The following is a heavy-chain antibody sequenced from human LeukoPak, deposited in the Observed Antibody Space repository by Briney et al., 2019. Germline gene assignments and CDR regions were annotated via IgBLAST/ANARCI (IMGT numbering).Heavy chain of an antibody. CDR1: GFTFSSYS. D-gene: IGHD4-17*01. V-gene: IGHV3-21*01. Sequence: GGSLRLSCAASGFTFSSYSMNWVRQAPGKGLEWVSSISSSSSYIYYADSVKGRFTISRDNAKNSLYLQMNSLRAEDTAVYYCARASTVLNVGGDYWGQGTLVTVSS. J-gene: IGHJ4*02. CDR2: ISSSSSYI. CDR3: ARASTVLNVGGDY.